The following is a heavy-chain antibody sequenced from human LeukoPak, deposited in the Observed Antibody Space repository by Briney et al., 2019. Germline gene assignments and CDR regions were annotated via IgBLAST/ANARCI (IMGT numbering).Heavy chain of an antibody. J-gene: IGHJ4*02. V-gene: IGHV3-74*01. Sequence: GGSLRLSCAASRFTFSNYWMHWVRQAPGKGLVWVSRINADGSTINYADSVRGRFTISRDNAKNSLYLQMDSLRDEDTAVYYCARTPRGYSYGYGFDYWGQGILVTVSS. D-gene: IGHD5-18*01. CDR1: RFTFSNYW. CDR2: INADGSTI. CDR3: ARTPRGYSYGYGFDY.